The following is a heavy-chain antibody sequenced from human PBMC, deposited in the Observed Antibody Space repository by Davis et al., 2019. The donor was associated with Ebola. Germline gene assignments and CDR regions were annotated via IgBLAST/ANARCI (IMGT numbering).Heavy chain of an antibody. V-gene: IGHV1-3*01. CDR2: INAGNGNT. Sequence: AASVKVSCKASGYTFTSYAMHWVRQAPGQRLEWMGWINAGNGNTKYSQKFQGRVTITADESTSTAYMELSSLRSEDTAVYYCARGSCSGGSCYSDYYGMDVWGQGTTVTVSS. CDR3: ARGSCSGGSCYSDYYGMDV. J-gene: IGHJ6*02. CDR1: GYTFTSYA. D-gene: IGHD2-15*01.